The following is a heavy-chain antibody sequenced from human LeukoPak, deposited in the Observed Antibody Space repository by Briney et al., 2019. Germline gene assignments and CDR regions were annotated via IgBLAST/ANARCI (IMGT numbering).Heavy chain of an antibody. CDR1: GDSVSSGY. J-gene: IGHJ1*01. CDR3: AGRGHRYSRD. CDR2: ISDSGVT. D-gene: IGHD2-15*01. Sequence: PSEALSLTCTVSGDSVSSGYWTWIRQSPGKGLEWIGYISDSGVTDYNPSLKSRLTISVDSTNNKFSLNLHSVTAADTAVYYCAGRGHRYSRDWGQGILVTVSP. V-gene: IGHV4-4*09.